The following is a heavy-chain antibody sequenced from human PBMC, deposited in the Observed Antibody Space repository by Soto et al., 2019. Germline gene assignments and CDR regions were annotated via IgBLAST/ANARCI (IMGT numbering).Heavy chain of an antibody. CDR3: ARSLLTSSWYAGS. J-gene: IGHJ5*02. V-gene: IGHV4-38-2*01. D-gene: IGHD6-13*01. CDR2: IYHSGTT. Sequence: SETLSLTCAVSGYSISSGYYWGWIRQPPGKGLEWIGSIYHSGTTYYNPSLKSRVTISLDTSKNQFSLKLSSVTAADTAVYYCARSLLTSSWYAGSWGQGTLVTVSS. CDR1: GYSISSGYY.